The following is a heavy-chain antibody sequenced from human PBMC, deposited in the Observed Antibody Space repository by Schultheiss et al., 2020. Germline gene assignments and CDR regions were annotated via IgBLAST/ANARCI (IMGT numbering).Heavy chain of an antibody. D-gene: IGHD2-2*01. J-gene: IGHJ4*02. CDR3: ARSSGLGYCSSTSCYEFDY. Sequence: SETLSLTCTVSGGSISSYYWCWIRQPPGKGMEWIGYIYYSGSTYYNPSLKSRVTISVDTSKNQFSLKLSSVTAADTAVYYCARSSGLGYCSSTSCYEFDYWGQGTLVTVSS. CDR1: GGSISSYY. V-gene: IGHV4-59*12. CDR2: IYYSGST.